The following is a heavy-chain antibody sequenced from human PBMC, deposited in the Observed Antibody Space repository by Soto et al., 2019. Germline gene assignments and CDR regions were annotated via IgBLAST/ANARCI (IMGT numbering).Heavy chain of an antibody. V-gene: IGHV4-61*01. CDR1: VASFSRGNYY. J-gene: IGHJ5*02. CDR3: ARLRDGTDLPITDNWFDP. CDR2: IYSSGST. D-gene: IGHD1-1*01. Sequence: SETLSLTCTVSVASFSRGNYYWNWIRQSPGKGLEWIGFIYSSGSTNYNPSLKSRVTISVDTSKNQFSLKLSSVTAADTAVYYCARLRDGTDLPITDNWFDPWGQGTLVTVSS.